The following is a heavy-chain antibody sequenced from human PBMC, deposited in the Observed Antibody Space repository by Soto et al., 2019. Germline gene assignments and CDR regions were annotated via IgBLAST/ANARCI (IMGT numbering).Heavy chain of an antibody. D-gene: IGHD3-3*01. CDR2: ISAYNGNT. Sequence: ASVKVSCKASGYTFTSYGISWVRQAPGQGLEWMGWISAYNGNTNYAQKLQGRVTMTRDTSTSTAYMELSSLRSEDTAVYYCARNVLRFLEWLFYWGQGTLVTVSS. V-gene: IGHV1-18*01. J-gene: IGHJ4*02. CDR1: GYTFTSYG. CDR3: ARNVLRFLEWLFY.